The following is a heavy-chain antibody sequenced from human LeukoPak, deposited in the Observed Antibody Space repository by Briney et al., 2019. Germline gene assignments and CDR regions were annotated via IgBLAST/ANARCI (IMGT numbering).Heavy chain of an antibody. CDR1: GFTFSSYW. CDR2: IKQDGSQK. V-gene: IGHV3-7*03. Sequence: GGSLRLSCVASGFTFSSYWMSWVRQAPGKGLEWVANIKQDGSQKHYVDSVKGRFTISRDNSKNTLYLQMNSLRAEDTAVYYCARDPRAGRFDYWGQGTLVTVSS. J-gene: IGHJ4*02. CDR3: ARDPRAGRFDY. D-gene: IGHD5-24*01.